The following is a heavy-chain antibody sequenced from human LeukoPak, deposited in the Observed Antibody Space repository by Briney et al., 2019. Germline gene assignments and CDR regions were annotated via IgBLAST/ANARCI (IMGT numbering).Heavy chain of an antibody. J-gene: IGHJ4*02. Sequence: GGSLRLSCAASGFTFSRYSMNWVRQAPGKGLEWVSSISSSSSYIYYADSVKGRFTISRDNAKNSLYLQMNSLRAEDTAVYYCARSLTIFGVVIPSFDYWGQGTLVTVSS. CDR2: ISSSSSYI. CDR1: GFTFSRYS. D-gene: IGHD3-3*01. CDR3: ARSLTIFGVVIPSFDY. V-gene: IGHV3-21*01.